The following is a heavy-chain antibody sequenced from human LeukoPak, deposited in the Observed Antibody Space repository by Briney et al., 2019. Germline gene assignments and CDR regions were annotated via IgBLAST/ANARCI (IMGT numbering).Heavy chain of an antibody. CDR2: IYTSGST. Sequence: PSETLSLTCTVSGGSISSGSYYWSWIRQPAGKGLEWIGRIYTSGSTNYNPSLKSRVTISVDTSKNQFSLKLSSVTAADTAVYYCAARRRGTEVDYWGQGTPVTVSS. J-gene: IGHJ4*02. CDR1: GGSISSGSYY. V-gene: IGHV4-61*02. D-gene: IGHD1-1*01. CDR3: AARRRGTEVDY.